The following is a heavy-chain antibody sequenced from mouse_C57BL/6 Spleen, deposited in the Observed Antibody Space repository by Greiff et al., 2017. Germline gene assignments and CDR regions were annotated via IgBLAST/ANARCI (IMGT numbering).Heavy chain of an antibody. V-gene: IGHV1-59*01. CDR2: IDPSDSYT. D-gene: IGHD2-3*01. CDR1: GYTFTSYW. J-gene: IGHJ1*03. CDR3: AREWLLRRYFDV. Sequence: VQLQQPGAELVRPGTSVKLSCKASGYTFTSYWMHWVKQRPGQGLEWIGVIDPSDSYTNYNQKFKGKATLTVDTSSSTAYMQLSSLTSEDSAVYYCAREWLLRRYFDVWGTGTTVTVSS.